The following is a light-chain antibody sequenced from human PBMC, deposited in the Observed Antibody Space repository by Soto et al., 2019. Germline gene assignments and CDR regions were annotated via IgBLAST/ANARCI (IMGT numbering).Light chain of an antibody. CDR2: GAS. J-gene: IGKJ1*01. CDR3: QQYNNWPET. CDR1: QSVSSS. V-gene: IGKV3-15*01. Sequence: EIVMTQSPATLPVSPGERATLSCMASQSVSSSLAWYQQKPGQAPRLLIYGASTRATGIPARFSGSGSGTEFTLTISSLQSEDFAVYYCQQYNNWPETFGQGTNVDIK.